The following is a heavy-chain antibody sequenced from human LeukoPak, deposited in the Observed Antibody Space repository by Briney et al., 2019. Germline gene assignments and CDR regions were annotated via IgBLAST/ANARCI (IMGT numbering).Heavy chain of an antibody. J-gene: IGHJ6*02. CDR3: ARMGPGYYYYYYGMDV. Sequence: GGSLRLSCAASGLTFSNYWMDWVRQAPGKGLEWVANIKQDGSEKNYVDSVKGRFIISRDNAKNSLYLQMNTLRAEDTALYYCARMGPGYYYYYYGMDVWGQGTTVTVSS. CDR2: IKQDGSEK. V-gene: IGHV3-7*03. CDR1: GLTFSNYW.